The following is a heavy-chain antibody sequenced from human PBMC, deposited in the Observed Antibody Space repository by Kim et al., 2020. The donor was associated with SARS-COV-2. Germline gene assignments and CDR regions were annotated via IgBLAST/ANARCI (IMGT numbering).Heavy chain of an antibody. CDR3: VRGWSPGGDTSGNSFLY. CDR1: GDTFSRYT. Sequence: SVKVSCKASGDTFSRYTISWVRQAPGQSLEWMGGIIPLFGTATYAQKFQGRVIITADESTTTAYMQLSSLRFEYTAVYYCVRGWSPGGDTSGNSFLYWGQGTLVTVSS. D-gene: IGHD3-10*01. J-gene: IGHJ4*02. V-gene: IGHV1-69*13. CDR2: IIPLFGTA.